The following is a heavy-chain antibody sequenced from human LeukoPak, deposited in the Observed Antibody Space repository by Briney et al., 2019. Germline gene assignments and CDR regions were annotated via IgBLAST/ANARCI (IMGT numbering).Heavy chain of an antibody. CDR3: ARGFGSGTSPIDL. J-gene: IGHJ5*02. CDR2: IYATDLT. CDR1: VRFIRSVY. V-gene: IGHV4-4*07. Sequence: SETLSLTCTVSVRFIRSVYWKCIRQSAGRGLEWIGRIYATDLTNYNPSLKSRVTLSVDMSKNELSLTLKAVTAADTAVYYCARGFGSGTSPIDLWGQGALVTVSS. D-gene: IGHD3-10*01.